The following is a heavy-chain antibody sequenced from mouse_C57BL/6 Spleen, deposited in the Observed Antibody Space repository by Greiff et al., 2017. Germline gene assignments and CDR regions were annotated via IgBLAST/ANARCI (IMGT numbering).Heavy chain of an antibody. J-gene: IGHJ4*01. CDR1: GFTFSDYG. Sequence: DVHLVESGGGLVKPGGSLKLSCAASGFTFSDYGMHWVRQAPEKGLEWVAYISSGSSTIYYADTVKGRFTISRDNAKNTLFLQMTSLRSEDTAMYYCARKTGYSYAMDYWGQGTSVTVSS. CDR3: ARKTGYSYAMDY. CDR2: ISSGSSTI. V-gene: IGHV5-17*01. D-gene: IGHD2-3*01.